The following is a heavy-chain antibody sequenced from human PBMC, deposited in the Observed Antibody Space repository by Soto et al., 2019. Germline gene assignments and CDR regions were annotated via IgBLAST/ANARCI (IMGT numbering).Heavy chain of an antibody. V-gene: IGHV3-7*03. CDR1: GFTFSSYW. D-gene: IGHD1-20*01. J-gene: IGHJ4*02. Sequence: GESLKISCAASGFTFSSYWMSWVRQAPGKGLEWVANIKQDGSEKYYVDSVKGRFTISRDNAKNSLYLQMNSLRAEDTAVYYCARDVYESNFFDYWGQGTLVTVSS. CDR2: IKQDGSEK. CDR3: ARDVYESNFFDY.